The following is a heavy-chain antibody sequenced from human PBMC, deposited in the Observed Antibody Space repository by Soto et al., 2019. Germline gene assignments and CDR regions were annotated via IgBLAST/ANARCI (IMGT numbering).Heavy chain of an antibody. CDR3: TTYDGDDNVDH. D-gene: IGHD4-17*01. CDR2: FDPDEAET. J-gene: IGHJ5*02. Sequence: QVPLVQSGAEVKKPGASVKVSCKVSGYTLNEVAMHWVRQAPGKGLEWLGGFDPDEAETIYAQHFQGRVTMTEDTSTDTVYMELSSLRSEDTALYFCTTYDGDDNVDHWGQGTLVTVSS. V-gene: IGHV1-24*01. CDR1: GYTLNEVA.